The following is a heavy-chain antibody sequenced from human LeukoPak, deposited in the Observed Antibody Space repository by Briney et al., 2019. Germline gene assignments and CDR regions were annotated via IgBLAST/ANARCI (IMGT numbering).Heavy chain of an antibody. CDR2: ISGSAGST. Sequence: GGSLRFSCAASGFTFSSYAMSWVRQAPGKGLEWVSAISGSAGSTYYADSVKGRFTISRDNSKNTLYLQMNSLRAEDTAVYYCAKDRGGSYYYFDVCGQGTLVTVSS. J-gene: IGHJ4*02. D-gene: IGHD1-26*01. CDR3: AKDRGGSYYYFDV. CDR1: GFTFSSYA. V-gene: IGHV3-23*01.